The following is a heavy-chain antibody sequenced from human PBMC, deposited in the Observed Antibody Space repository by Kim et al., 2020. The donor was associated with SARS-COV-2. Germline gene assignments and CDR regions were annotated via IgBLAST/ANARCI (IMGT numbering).Heavy chain of an antibody. J-gene: IGHJ6*02. CDR2: IYSGGST. CDR1: GFTVSSNY. CDR3: ARDTDGGMTTVTNPPSDGMDV. D-gene: IGHD4-17*01. Sequence: GGSLRLSCAASGFTVSSNYMSWVRQAPGKGLEWVSVIYSGGSTYYADSVKGRFTISRDNSKNTLYLQMNSLRAEDTAVYYCARDTDGGMTTVTNPPSDGMDVWGQGTTVTVSS. V-gene: IGHV3-66*01.